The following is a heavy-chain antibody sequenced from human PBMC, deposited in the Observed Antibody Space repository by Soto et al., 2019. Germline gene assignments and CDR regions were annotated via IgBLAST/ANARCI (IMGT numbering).Heavy chain of an antibody. V-gene: IGHV3-33*01. CDR2: IWYDGSNK. Sequence: GGSLRLSCAASGFTFSSYGMHWVRQAPGKGLEWVAVIWYDGSNKYYADSVKGRFTISRDNSKNTLYLQMNSLRAEDTAVYYCARDCIAVAGTFDYWGQGTLVTVSS. CDR3: ARDCIAVAGTFDY. J-gene: IGHJ4*02. CDR1: GFTFSSYG. D-gene: IGHD6-19*01.